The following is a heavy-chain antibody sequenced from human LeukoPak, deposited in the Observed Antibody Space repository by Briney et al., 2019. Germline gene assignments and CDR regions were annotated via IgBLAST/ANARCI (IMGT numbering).Heavy chain of an antibody. CDR1: GGSISSYF. Sequence: PSETLSLTCTVSGGSISSYFWSWIRQPPGKGLEWIGYIYYSGSTNYSPSLKSRVTISVDTSKNQFSLKLSSVTAADTAVYYCASTPSSSGYSYWGQGTLVTVSS. J-gene: IGHJ4*02. D-gene: IGHD3-22*01. V-gene: IGHV4-59*08. CDR2: IYYSGST. CDR3: ASTPSSSGYSY.